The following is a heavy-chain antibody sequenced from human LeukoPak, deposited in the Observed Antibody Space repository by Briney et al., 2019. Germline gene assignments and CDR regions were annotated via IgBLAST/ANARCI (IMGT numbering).Heavy chain of an antibody. CDR1: GGSFSGYY. V-gene: IGHV4-34*01. CDR2: INHSGST. CDR3: ARSIAARPIDY. J-gene: IGHJ4*02. Sequence: KSSETLSLTCAVYGGSFSGYYWSWTPQPPGKGLEWIGEINHSGSTNYNPSLKSRVTISVAKNQFSLKLSSVTAADTAVYYCARSIAARPIDYWGQGTLVTVSS. D-gene: IGHD6-6*01.